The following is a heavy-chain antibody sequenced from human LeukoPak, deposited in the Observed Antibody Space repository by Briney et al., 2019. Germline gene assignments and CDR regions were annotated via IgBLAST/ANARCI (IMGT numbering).Heavy chain of an antibody. Sequence: GRSLRLSCAASGFTFDDYAMHWVRQAPGKGLEWVSGISWNSGSIGYADSVKGRFTISRDNAKNSLYLQMNSLRAEDTALYYCAKANYGDPQYYYYGMDVWGQGTTVTVSS. J-gene: IGHJ6*02. CDR3: AKANYGDPQYYYYGMDV. CDR1: GFTFDDYA. D-gene: IGHD4-17*01. CDR2: ISWNSGSI. V-gene: IGHV3-9*01.